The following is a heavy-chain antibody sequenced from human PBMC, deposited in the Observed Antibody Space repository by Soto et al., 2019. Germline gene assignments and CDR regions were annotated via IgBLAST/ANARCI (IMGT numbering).Heavy chain of an antibody. CDR3: ARVGTFDY. V-gene: IGHV1-3*01. CDR2: INAIYGKA. J-gene: IGHJ4*02. Sequence: ASVKVSCKASGYTFTSYAMHWVRQAPGQRLEWMGWINAIYGKAKYAQKFQGRVTITADESASTAYMELSSLRSEDTAVYYCARVGTFDYWGQGTLVTVSS. D-gene: IGHD1-1*01. CDR1: GYTFTSYA.